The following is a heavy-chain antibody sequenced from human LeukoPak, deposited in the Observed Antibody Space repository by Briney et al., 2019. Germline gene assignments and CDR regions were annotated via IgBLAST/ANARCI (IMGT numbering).Heavy chain of an antibody. CDR1: GYIFTSYA. CDR2: INAGNGNT. V-gene: IGHV1-3*01. J-gene: IGHJ4*02. Sequence: GASVKVSCKASGYIFTSYAMHWVRQAPGQRLEWMRWINAGNGNTKYSQKFQGRVTITRDTSASTAYMELSSLRSEDTAVYYCAMEGYCSGGSCYTFDYWGQGTLVTVSS. CDR3: AMEGYCSGGSCYTFDY. D-gene: IGHD2-15*01.